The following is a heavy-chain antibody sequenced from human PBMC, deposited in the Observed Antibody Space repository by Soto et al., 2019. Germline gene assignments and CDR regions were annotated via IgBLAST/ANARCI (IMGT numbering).Heavy chain of an antibody. CDR2: MNPNSGNT. D-gene: IGHD3-10*01. J-gene: IGHJ6*03. CDR3: ARFTMVRGVAYYYYYYMDV. V-gene: IGHV1-8*01. Sequence: ASVTVSCKASGYTFTSYDINWVRQATGQGLEWMGWMNPNSGNTGYAQKFQGRVTMTRNTSISTAYMELSSLRSEDTAVYYCARFTMVRGVAYYYYYYMDVWGKGTTVTVSS. CDR1: GYTFTSYD.